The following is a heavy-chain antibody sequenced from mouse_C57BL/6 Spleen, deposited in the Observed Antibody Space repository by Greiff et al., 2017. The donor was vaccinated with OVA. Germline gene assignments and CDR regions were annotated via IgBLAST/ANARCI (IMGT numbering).Heavy chain of an antibody. D-gene: IGHD1-1*01. CDR2: IYPGDGDT. V-gene: IGHV1-80*01. J-gene: IGHJ1*03. Sequence: VQLQQSGAELVKPGASVKISCKASGYAFSSYWMNWVKQRPGKGLEWIGQIYPGDGDTNYNGKFKGKATLTADKSSSTAYIQLSSLTSEDSAVYFCARVTTVVATRYLDVWGTGTTVTVSS. CDR1: GYAFSSYW. CDR3: ARVTTVVATRYLDV.